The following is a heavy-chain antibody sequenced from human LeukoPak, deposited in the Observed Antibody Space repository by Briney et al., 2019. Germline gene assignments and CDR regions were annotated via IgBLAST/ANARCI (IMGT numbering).Heavy chain of an antibody. Sequence: GASVEVSCKASGYSFTGYYIHWVRQAPGQGLEWMGIINPSGGGTSYAQKFQGRVTMTRDTSTSTVYMELSSLRSEDTAVYYCARAYGSGSYTLLFFDYWGQGTLVTVSS. D-gene: IGHD3-10*01. J-gene: IGHJ4*02. V-gene: IGHV1-46*01. CDR3: ARAYGSGSYTLLFFDY. CDR1: GYSFTGYY. CDR2: INPSGGGT.